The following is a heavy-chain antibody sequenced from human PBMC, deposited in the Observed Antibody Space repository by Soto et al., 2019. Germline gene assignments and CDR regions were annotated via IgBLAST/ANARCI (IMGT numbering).Heavy chain of an antibody. CDR1: GGSITSSSYY. Sequence: SETLPLTCTASGGSITSSSYYWGWIRQPPGKGLEWIGSIYYSGSTYYNPSLKSRVTISADTSKNQFSLKLSSVTAADTAVYYCATQDVGGSYVYTFDPWGQGTLVTVSS. V-gene: IGHV4-39*01. CDR3: ATQDVGGSYVYTFDP. CDR2: IYYSGST. D-gene: IGHD2-15*01. J-gene: IGHJ5*02.